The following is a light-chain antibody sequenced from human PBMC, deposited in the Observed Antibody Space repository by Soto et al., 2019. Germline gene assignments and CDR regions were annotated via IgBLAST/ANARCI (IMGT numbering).Light chain of an antibody. CDR2: DTS. Sequence: EIVLTQSPGFLSLSPGERATLSCRASQSVSSNYLAWYQQKPGQAPSLLIYDTSTRAAGIPDRFSGSGSGTDFTITISRLEPEDFAVYYCQQCGNSVTFGGGTKVEIK. J-gene: IGKJ4*01. CDR3: QQCGNSVT. CDR1: QSVSSNY. V-gene: IGKV3-20*01.